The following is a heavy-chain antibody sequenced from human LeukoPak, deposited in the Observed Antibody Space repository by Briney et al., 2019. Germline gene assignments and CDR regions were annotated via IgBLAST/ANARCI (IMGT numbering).Heavy chain of an antibody. V-gene: IGHV4-39*07. CDR2: IYYSGST. Sequence: SETLSLTCTVSGDSISSSSSYWGWIRQPPGEGLEWIGSIYYSGSTYYNTSLKSRVTISVDTSKNQFSLKLSSVTAADTAVYYCARALLHIAAAGTLDYWGQGTLVTVSS. J-gene: IGHJ4*02. CDR3: ARALLHIAAAGTLDY. CDR1: GDSISSSSSY. D-gene: IGHD6-13*01.